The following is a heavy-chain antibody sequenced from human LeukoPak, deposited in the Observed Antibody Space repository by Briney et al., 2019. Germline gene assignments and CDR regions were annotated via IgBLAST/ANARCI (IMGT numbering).Heavy chain of an antibody. CDR3: ARVRGAGTDAFDI. CDR2: IYSGGST. V-gene: IGHV3-53*01. J-gene: IGHJ3*02. Sequence: GGSLRLSCAASGFTVGSKYMSWVRQAPGKGLEWVSVIYSGGSTYYADSVKGRFTISRDNSKNTLYLQMNSLRAEDTAVYYCARVRGAGTDAFDIWGQGTMVTVSS. CDR1: GFTVGSKY. D-gene: IGHD1-1*01.